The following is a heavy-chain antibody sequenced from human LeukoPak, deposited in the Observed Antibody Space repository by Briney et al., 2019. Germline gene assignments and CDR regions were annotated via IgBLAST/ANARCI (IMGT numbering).Heavy chain of an antibody. CDR1: GYTFTSYY. J-gene: IGHJ4*02. D-gene: IGHD2-2*01. V-gene: IGHV1-46*01. CDR2: INPSGGST. Sequence: ASVKVSCKASGYTFTSYYMYWVRQAPGQGLEWMGIINPSGGSTSYAQKFQGRVTMTRDTSTSTVYMELSGLRSEDTAVYYCARGAKPLPRDIVVVPAALYWGQGTLVTVSS. CDR3: ARGAKPLPRDIVVVPAALY.